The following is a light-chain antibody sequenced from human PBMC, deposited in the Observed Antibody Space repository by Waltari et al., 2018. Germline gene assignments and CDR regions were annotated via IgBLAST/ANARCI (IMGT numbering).Light chain of an antibody. J-gene: IGLJ1*01. CDR2: EVS. V-gene: IGLV2-14*01. CDR1: SSDVGGYHY. Sequence: QSALTQPASVSGSPGQSITISCTGTSSDVGGYHYVSWYQQHPGKAPKLMIYEVSNRPSGVSKRFSGSKSGNTASLTISGLQAEDEADYYCSSYTSSSTQVFGTGTKVTVL. CDR3: SSYTSSSTQV.